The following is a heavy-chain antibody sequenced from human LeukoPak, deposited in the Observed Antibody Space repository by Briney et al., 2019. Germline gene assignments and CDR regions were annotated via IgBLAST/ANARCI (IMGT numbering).Heavy chain of an antibody. D-gene: IGHD6-6*01. J-gene: IGHJ4*02. CDR3: ARVPSIAALWRPDEPSYYFDY. CDR2: MNPNSGNT. CDR1: GYTFTSYD. V-gene: IGHV1-8*01. Sequence: GASVKVSCKASGYTFTSYDINWVRQATGQGLEWMGWMNPNSGNTGYAQKFQGRVTMTRNTSISTAYMELSSLRSEDTAVYYCARVPSIAALWRPDEPSYYFDYWGQGTLVTVSS.